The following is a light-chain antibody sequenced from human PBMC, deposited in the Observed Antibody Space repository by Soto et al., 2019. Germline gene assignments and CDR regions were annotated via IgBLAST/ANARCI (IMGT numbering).Light chain of an antibody. CDR2: GAS. V-gene: IGKV3-20*01. J-gene: IGKJ1*01. Sequence: EIVLTQSPGTLSLSPGERATLSCRASQTVSSSYLAWYQQKPGQAHRLLIYGASSRATGIPDRFSGSGSGTDFTLPIISLEPEDFAVSYCQQSGSSPTWTFGQGTTVEIK. CDR1: QTVSSSY. CDR3: QQSGSSPTWT.